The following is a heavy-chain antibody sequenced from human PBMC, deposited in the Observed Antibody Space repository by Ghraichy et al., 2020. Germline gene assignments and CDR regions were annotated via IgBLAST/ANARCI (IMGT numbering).Heavy chain of an antibody. J-gene: IGHJ3*02. Sequence: ETLSLTCAASGFTFSRHYMTWVRQAPGKGLEWVANIRQDGRETFYVDSVRGRFTISRDNAKNSVYLQMNSLRADDTAIYYCARESVLTGLGDDASDIWGQGTMVTVSS. D-gene: IGHD3-9*01. V-gene: IGHV3-7*03. CDR1: GFTFSRHY. CDR2: IRQDGRET. CDR3: ARESVLTGLGDDASDI.